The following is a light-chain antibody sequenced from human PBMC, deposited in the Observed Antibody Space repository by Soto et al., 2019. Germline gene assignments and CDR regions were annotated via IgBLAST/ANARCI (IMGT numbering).Light chain of an antibody. CDR3: QHRGKWPRT. CDR2: GTS. V-gene: IGKV3-11*01. CDR1: QSVGSF. J-gene: IGKJ2*01. Sequence: EIVLTQSPATLSLSPGKRATLSCRASQSVGSFLAWYQQKPGQAPRLLIYGTSNRATGIPGRFSGSGSGTDFTLTISSLEPEDCGVYYCQHRGKWPRTCGQGTKLEIK.